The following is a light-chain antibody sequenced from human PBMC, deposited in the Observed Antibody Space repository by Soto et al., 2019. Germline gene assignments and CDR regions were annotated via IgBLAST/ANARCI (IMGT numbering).Light chain of an antibody. V-gene: IGLV2-14*01. J-gene: IGLJ2*01. CDR2: AVT. CDR1: SSDVGGYNY. Sequence: QSVLTQPASVSGSPGQSITISCTGTSSDVGGYNYVSWYQQHPGKAPKLMIYAVTDRPSGVSSRFSGSKSGNTASLTISGLQAEDEADYYCQSYDSSLTGVVFGGGTKLTVL. CDR3: QSYDSSLTGVV.